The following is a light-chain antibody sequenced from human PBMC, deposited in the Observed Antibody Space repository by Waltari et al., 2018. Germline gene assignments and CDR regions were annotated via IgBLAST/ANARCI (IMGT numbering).Light chain of an antibody. CDR2: AAS. V-gene: IGKV1-39*01. J-gene: IGKJ4*01. CDR3: QQSYITPLT. CDR1: RSISSY. Sequence: DIQMTQSPSSLSASVGDRVTITCRASRSISSYGNWYQQKPGKAPKLLIYAASSLQSGVPSRLSGSESGTDFTLTISTLQPEDFATYYCQQSYITPLTFGGGTKVEIK.